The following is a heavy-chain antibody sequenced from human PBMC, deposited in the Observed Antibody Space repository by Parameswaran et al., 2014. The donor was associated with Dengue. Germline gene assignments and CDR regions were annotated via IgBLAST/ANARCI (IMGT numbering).Heavy chain of an antibody. J-gene: IGHJ6*02. D-gene: IGHD6-19*01. V-gene: IGHV4-34*01. Sequence: ASETLSLTCAVYGGSFSGYYWSWIRQPPGKGLEWIGEINHSGSTNYNPSLKSRVTISVDTSKNQFSLKLSSVTAADTAVYYCARAPGYSSGWFRLDGMDVWGQGTTVTVSS. CDR2: INHSGST. CDR3: ARAPGYSSGWFRLDGMDV. CDR1: GGSFSGYY.